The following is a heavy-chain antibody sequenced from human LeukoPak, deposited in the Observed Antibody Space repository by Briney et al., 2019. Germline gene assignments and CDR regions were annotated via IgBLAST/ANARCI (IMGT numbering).Heavy chain of an antibody. CDR3: AKDGVATIPNAPYNWFDP. CDR1: GFTLSSYG. CDR2: ISYDGSNK. Sequence: GGSLRLSCAASGFTLSSYGMHWVRQAPGKGLEWVAVISYDGSNKYYADSVKGRFTISRDNSKNTLYLQMNSLRAEDTAVYYCAKDGVATIPNAPYNWFDPWGQGTLVTVSS. D-gene: IGHD5-12*01. V-gene: IGHV3-30*18. J-gene: IGHJ5*02.